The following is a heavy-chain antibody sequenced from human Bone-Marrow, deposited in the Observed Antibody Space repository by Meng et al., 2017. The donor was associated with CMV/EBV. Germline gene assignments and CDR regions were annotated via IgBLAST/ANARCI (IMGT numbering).Heavy chain of an antibody. V-gene: IGHV3-30*03. CDR2: ISYDGSDK. CDR3: ARSFFSYSRSSQLPN. Sequence: SGLSFRGHGLLWVRQAPGKGIGWVAVISYDGSDKYYADSVKGRFTISRDNSKDTLYLQMNSLRPEDTALYYCARSFFSYSRSSQLPNWGQGTLVTVSS. D-gene: IGHD6-6*01. J-gene: IGHJ4*02. CDR1: GLSFRGHG.